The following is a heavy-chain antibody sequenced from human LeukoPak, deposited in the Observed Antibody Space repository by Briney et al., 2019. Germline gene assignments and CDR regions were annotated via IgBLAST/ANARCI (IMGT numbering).Heavy chain of an antibody. V-gene: IGHV3-21*01. CDR1: GFTFSSYS. J-gene: IGHJ5*01. D-gene: IGHD2-21*01. CDR3: SGDLSDGDFSWFDS. Sequence: GGSLRLSCAASGFTFSSYSMNWVRQAPGKGLEWVASISSSSSYIYYADSVKGRFTISRDNAKNTLYLHMNSLRAEDTAVYYCSGDLSDGDFSWFDSWGQGTLVTVSS. CDR2: ISSSSSYI.